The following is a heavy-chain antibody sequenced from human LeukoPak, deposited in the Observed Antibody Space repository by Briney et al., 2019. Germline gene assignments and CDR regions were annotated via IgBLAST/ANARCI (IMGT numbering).Heavy chain of an antibody. J-gene: IGHJ4*02. CDR3: AKDPSGSYYY. V-gene: IGHV3-30*18. Sequence: PGGSLRLSCAASGFTFSSYGMHWVRQAPGKGLEWVAVISYDGSNKYYTDSVKGRFTIPRDNSKNTLYLQMNSLRAEDTAVYYCAKDPSGSYYYWGQGTLVTVSS. CDR2: ISYDGSNK. D-gene: IGHD1-26*01. CDR1: GFTFSSYG.